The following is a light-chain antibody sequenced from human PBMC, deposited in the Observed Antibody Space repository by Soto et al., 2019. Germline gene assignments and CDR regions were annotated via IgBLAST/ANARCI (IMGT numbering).Light chain of an antibody. CDR2: WAS. J-gene: IGKJ4*01. V-gene: IGKV4-1*01. Sequence: IEMTQSPDSLAVSLGDRATINCKSRQSVLYRSNDKNYLAWCQQKPGQRPKLLIYWASTRESGVTDRFSGSGSCTDFTLTICSLQAEDVAVYYCEKYDSTQLTFGGGTTE. CDR3: EKYDSTQLT. CDR1: QSVLYRSNDKNY.